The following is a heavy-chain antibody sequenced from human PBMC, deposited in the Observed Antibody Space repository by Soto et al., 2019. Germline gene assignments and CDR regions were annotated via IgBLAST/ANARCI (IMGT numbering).Heavy chain of an antibody. V-gene: IGHV3-30*18. J-gene: IGHJ2*01. D-gene: IGHD1-26*01. Sequence: QVQLVESGGGVVQPGRSLRLSCVGSGFTFSSYGMHWVRQAPGKGLEWLGVISFDGNYKYHADSVKGRFTISRDNSKNTLFLEMSSLKPEDTAVYYCVKDNLHSGSYENFSFALWGRGTLVTVSS. CDR1: GFTFSSYG. CDR2: ISFDGNYK. CDR3: VKDNLHSGSYENFSFAL.